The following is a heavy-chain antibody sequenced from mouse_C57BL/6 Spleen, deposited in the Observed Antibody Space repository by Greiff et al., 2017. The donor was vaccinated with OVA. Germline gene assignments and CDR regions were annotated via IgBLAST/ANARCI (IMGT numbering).Heavy chain of an antibody. J-gene: IGHJ2*01. CDR2: IHPNSGST. CDR3: ASDDYDRYFDY. V-gene: IGHV1-64*01. CDR1: GYTFTSYW. Sequence: QVQLKQPGAELVKPGASVKLSCKASGYTFTSYWMHWVKQRPGQGLEWIGMIHPNSGSTNYNEKFKSKATLTVDKSSSTAYMQLSSLTSEDSAVYYCASDDYDRYFDYWGQGTTLTVSS. D-gene: IGHD2-4*01.